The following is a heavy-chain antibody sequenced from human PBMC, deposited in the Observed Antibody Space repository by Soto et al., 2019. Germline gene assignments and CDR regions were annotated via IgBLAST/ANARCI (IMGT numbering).Heavy chain of an antibody. Sequence: ASVKVSCKASGYTFTSYGISWVRQAPGQGLEWMGWISAYNGNTNYAQKLQGRVTMTTDTSTSTAYMELRSLRSDDTAVYYCARDGPFEYSRSPRIDYWGQGTLVTVSS. J-gene: IGHJ4*02. CDR1: GYTFTSYG. CDR3: ARDGPFEYSRSPRIDY. CDR2: ISAYNGNT. D-gene: IGHD6-6*01. V-gene: IGHV1-18*01.